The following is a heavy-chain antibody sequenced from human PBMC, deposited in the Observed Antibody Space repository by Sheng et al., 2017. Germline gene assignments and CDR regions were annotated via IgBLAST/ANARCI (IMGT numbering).Heavy chain of an antibody. V-gene: IGHV3-30*02. CDR3: AKGLTYLYDNWFDP. Sequence: QVQLVESGGGVVQPGGSLRLSCAASGFTFSSYGMHWVRQAPGKGLEWVAFIRYDGSNKYYADSVKGRFTISRDNSKNTLYLQMNSLRAEDTAVYYCAKGLTYLYDNWFDPWGQGTLVTVSS. J-gene: IGHJ5*02. CDR2: IRYDGSNK. D-gene: IGHD2-2*01. CDR1: GFTFSSYG.